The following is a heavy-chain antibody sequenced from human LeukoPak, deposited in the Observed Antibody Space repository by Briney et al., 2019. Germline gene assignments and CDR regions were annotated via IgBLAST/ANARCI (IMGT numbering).Heavy chain of an antibody. CDR1: GFTFSNYG. CDR3: ARDSSLNGDLDY. CDR2: IWYDGSNK. Sequence: PGGSLRLSCAASGFTFSNYGMHWVRQAPGKGLEWVAVIWYDGSNKYYADSVKGRFTISRDNSKNMLYLQMNSLRAEDTAVYYCARDSSLNGDLDYWGQGTLVTVSS. V-gene: IGHV3-33*01. D-gene: IGHD4-17*01. J-gene: IGHJ4*02.